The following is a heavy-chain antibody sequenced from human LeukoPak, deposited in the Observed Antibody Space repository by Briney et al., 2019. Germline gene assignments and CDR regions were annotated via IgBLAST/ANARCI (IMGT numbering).Heavy chain of an antibody. D-gene: IGHD6-25*01. CDR3: AKSEGYSSVYFQH. Sequence: GGSLRLSCAASGFTFSDYYMSWIRQAPGKGLEWISYISSSGSSIFYADSVKGRFTISRDNAKNSVFLQMNSLRAEDTAVYYCAKSEGYSSVYFQHWGQGTLVTVSS. V-gene: IGHV3-11*01. CDR2: ISSSGSSI. J-gene: IGHJ1*01. CDR1: GFTFSDYY.